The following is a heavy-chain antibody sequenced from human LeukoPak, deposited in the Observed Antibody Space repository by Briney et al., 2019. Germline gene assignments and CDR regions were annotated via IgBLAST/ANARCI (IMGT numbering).Heavy chain of an antibody. Sequence: RESGPALVKPTQTLTLTCTFSGFSLSTSGMCVSWIRQPPGKALECLARIDWDDDKYYTTSLKTRLTISKDTSKNPVVLTMTNMDPVDTATYYCARTYYYDSLGAFDIWGQGTMVTVSS. CDR1: GFSLSTSGMC. J-gene: IGHJ3*02. CDR3: ARTYYYDSLGAFDI. V-gene: IGHV2-70*11. D-gene: IGHD3-22*01. CDR2: IDWDDDK.